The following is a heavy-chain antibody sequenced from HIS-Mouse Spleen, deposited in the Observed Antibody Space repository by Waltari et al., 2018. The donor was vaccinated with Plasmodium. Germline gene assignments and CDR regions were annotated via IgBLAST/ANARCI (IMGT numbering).Heavy chain of an antibody. CDR2: IYYSGST. D-gene: IGHD1-7*01. Sequence: QLQLQESGPGLVTPSETLSLTCTVPGGSISSSSYYWGRIRQPPGKGLEWIGSIYYSGSTYYNPSLKSRVTISVDTSKNQFSLKLSSVTAADTAVYYCARDRITGTSYFDYWGQGTLVTVSS. CDR1: GGSISSSSYY. CDR3: ARDRITGTSYFDY. V-gene: IGHV4-39*07. J-gene: IGHJ4*02.